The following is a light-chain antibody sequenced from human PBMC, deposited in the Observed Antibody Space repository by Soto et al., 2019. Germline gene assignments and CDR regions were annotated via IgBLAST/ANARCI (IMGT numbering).Light chain of an antibody. Sequence: EIVVTQSPGILSVSPGDRATLSCRASQSVGRNFVWYQQKPGQAPTLLIYSASTRATGLPARFSFSGSGTDFTLTISSLQSEDFAVYYCQEYSKWPLFTFGPGTRVDIK. CDR1: QSVGRN. V-gene: IGKV3-15*01. CDR3: QEYSKWPLFT. J-gene: IGKJ3*01. CDR2: SAS.